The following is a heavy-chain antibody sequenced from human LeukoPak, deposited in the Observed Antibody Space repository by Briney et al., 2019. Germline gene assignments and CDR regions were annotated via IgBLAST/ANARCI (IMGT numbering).Heavy chain of an antibody. Sequence: GGSLRLSCAASGFTFSSYSMNWVRQAPGKGLEWISYISPSTTIYYADSVKGRFTISRDNAQNSLYLLMNSLRAEDTAVYYCTRVFENAWGQGTLVTVSS. V-gene: IGHV3-48*01. CDR2: ISPSTTI. J-gene: IGHJ5*02. CDR3: TRVFENA. CDR1: GFTFSSYS. D-gene: IGHD3-9*01.